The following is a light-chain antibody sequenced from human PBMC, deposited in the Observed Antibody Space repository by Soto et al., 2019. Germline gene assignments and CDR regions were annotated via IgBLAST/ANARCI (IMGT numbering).Light chain of an antibody. CDR1: QSVSASS. CDR3: QQYDSSPSSFT. V-gene: IGKV3-20*01. Sequence: EIVMTQSPGTLSLSPGERATLSCRASQSVSASSLAWYQQKPGQAPRLLIYGASSRATGIPDRFSGSGSGTDFTLTINRREPEDFAVYYCQQYDSSPSSFTFGPGTKVDI. J-gene: IGKJ3*01. CDR2: GAS.